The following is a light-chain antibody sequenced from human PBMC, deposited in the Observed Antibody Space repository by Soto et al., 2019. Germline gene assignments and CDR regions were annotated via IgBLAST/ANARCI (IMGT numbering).Light chain of an antibody. CDR3: LQHSDYPFT. CDR1: QSVDYY. V-gene: IGKV3-11*01. Sequence: EIVLTQSPATLSLSPGERATLSCRASQSVDYYLAWYQQKPGQAPRLLIYDASKRATGIPARFSGSGSGTDFTLTISSLEPEDFATYYCLQHSDYPFTFGQGTKLDI. CDR2: DAS. J-gene: IGKJ2*01.